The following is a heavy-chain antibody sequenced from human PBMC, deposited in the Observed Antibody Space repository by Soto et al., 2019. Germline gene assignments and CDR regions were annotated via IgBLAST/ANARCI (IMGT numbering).Heavy chain of an antibody. CDR1: GGSISSYY. CDR3: AREPLWFGESYYYGMDV. Sequence: SSETLSLTCTVSGGSISSYYWSWIRQPPGKGLEWIGYIYYSGSTYYNPSLKSRVTISVDTSKNQFSLKLSSVTAADTAVYYCAREPLWFGESYYYGMDVWGQGTTVTVSS. V-gene: IGHV4-59*12. J-gene: IGHJ6*02. CDR2: IYYSGST. D-gene: IGHD3-10*01.